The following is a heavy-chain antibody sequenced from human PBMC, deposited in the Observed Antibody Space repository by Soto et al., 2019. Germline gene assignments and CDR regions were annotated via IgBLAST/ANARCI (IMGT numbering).Heavy chain of an antibody. Sequence: GGSLRLSCAASGFTFSSYAMSWVRQAPGKGLEWVSAISGSGGSTYYADYVKGRFTISRDNSKNTLYLQMNSLRAEDTAVYYCAKDHDILTGPLDYWGQGTLVTVSS. CDR2: ISGSGGST. CDR3: AKDHDILTGPLDY. CDR1: GFTFSSYA. D-gene: IGHD3-9*01. J-gene: IGHJ4*02. V-gene: IGHV3-23*01.